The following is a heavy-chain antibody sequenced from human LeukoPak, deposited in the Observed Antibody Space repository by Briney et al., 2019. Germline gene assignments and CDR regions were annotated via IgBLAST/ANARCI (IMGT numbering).Heavy chain of an antibody. CDR3: ARDRPSWSGDKSIHY. V-gene: IGHV4-39*07. Sequence: PSQTLSLTCTVSGGSISSSSYYWGWIRQPLGKGLEWIGSIYYSGSTYYNPSLKSRVTISVDTSKNQFSLKLTSVTAADTAVYYCARDRPSWSGDKSIHYWGQGTLVTVSS. CDR1: GGSISSSSYY. CDR2: IYYSGST. D-gene: IGHD3-10*01. J-gene: IGHJ4*02.